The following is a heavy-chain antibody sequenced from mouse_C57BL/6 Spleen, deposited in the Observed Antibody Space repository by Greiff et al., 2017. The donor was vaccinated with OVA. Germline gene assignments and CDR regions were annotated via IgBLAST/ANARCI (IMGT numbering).Heavy chain of an antibody. CDR3: ARWGTTVVADYYAMDY. CDR2: IRNKANGYTT. V-gene: IGHV7-3*01. Sequence: EVQLVESGGGLVQPGGSLSLSCAASGFTFTDYYMSWVRQPPGKALEWLGFIRNKANGYTTEYSASVKGRFTISRDNSQSILYLQMNALRAEDSATYYCARWGTTVVADYYAMDYWGQGTSVTVSS. CDR1: GFTFTDYY. J-gene: IGHJ4*01. D-gene: IGHD1-1*01.